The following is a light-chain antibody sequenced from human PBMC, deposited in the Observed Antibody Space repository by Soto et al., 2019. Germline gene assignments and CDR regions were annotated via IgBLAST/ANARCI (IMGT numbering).Light chain of an antibody. CDR2: DAS. Sequence: DLKMTQSPSSLSASVGDRVTLTCQASEDVSDYVNWYHQKPGRAPKLLIYDASKLETGVPSRFSGRGSGTDVSFTIRDLQPEDFATYYCQLYKNVILTFGGGTRVDI. V-gene: IGKV1-33*01. CDR1: EDVSDY. CDR3: QLYKNVILT. J-gene: IGKJ4*01.